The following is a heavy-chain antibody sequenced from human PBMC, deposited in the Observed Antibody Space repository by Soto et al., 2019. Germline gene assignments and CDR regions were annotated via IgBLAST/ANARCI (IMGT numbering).Heavy chain of an antibody. Sequence: SETLSLTCAVSGYSISSGYYWGWIRQPPGKGLEWIGSIYHSGSTYYNPSLKSRVTISVDTSKNQFSLKLSSVTAADTAVYYCAGGMVRGVVFDYWGQGTLVTVPS. V-gene: IGHV4-38-2*01. J-gene: IGHJ4*02. D-gene: IGHD3-10*01. CDR2: IYHSGST. CDR1: GYSISSGYY. CDR3: AGGMVRGVVFDY.